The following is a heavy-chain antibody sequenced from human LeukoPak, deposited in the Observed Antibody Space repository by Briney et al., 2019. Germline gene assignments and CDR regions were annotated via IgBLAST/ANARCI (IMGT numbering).Heavy chain of an antibody. Sequence: GGSLRLSCTASGFAFDEHGMTWVRQVPGKGLEWVSGINWSGGSTGYADPVRGRFTISRDNAKNSLYLQMDSLRAEDTALYYCARAPITSPFYFDYRGQGTLVTVSS. V-gene: IGHV3-20*04. J-gene: IGHJ4*02. CDR2: INWSGGST. D-gene: IGHD2-2*01. CDR3: ARAPITSPFYFDY. CDR1: GFAFDEHG.